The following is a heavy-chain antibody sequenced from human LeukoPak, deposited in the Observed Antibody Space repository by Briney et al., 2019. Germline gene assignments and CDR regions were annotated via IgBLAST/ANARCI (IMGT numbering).Heavy chain of an antibody. Sequence: SQTLSLTCAISGDSVSSNSAAWNWIRQSPSRGLEWLGRTYYRSKWYNDYAVSVKSRITINPDTSKNQFSLQLNSVTPEDTAVYYCAGETTDLAYYYDSSGYYYFDYWGQGTLVTVSS. CDR1: GDSVSSNSAA. V-gene: IGHV6-1*01. D-gene: IGHD3-22*01. J-gene: IGHJ4*02. CDR3: AGETTDLAYYYDSSGYYYFDY. CDR2: TYYRSKWYN.